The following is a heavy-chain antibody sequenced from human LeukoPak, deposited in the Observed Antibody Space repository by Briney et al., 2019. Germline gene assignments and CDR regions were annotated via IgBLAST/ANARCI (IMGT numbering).Heavy chain of an antibody. V-gene: IGHV3-7*01. CDR1: GFTFSSYW. D-gene: IGHD3-10*01. Sequence: GGSLRLSCAASGFTFSSYWMSWVRQAPGKGLEWVANIKQDGSEKYYVDSVKGRFTISRDNAKNSLYLQMNSLRAEDTAVYYCAREYYYGSGSYSGYWGQGTLVTVSS. J-gene: IGHJ4*02. CDR2: IKQDGSEK. CDR3: AREYYYGSGSYSGY.